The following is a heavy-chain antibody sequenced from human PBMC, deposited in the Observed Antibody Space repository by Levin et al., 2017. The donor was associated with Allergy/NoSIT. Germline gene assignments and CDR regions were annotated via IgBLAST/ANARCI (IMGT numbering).Heavy chain of an antibody. CDR2: IYPGDSET. Sequence: PGGSLRLSCKGSGSSFTTYWTGWVRQMPGKGLEWVGAIYPGDSETRYSPSFQGQVTIPADKAITTAFLQWSSLKASDIGMYYCARQGSITAGAFDYWGQGTLVTVSS. J-gene: IGHJ4*02. CDR3: ARQGSITAGAFDY. V-gene: IGHV5-51*01. CDR1: GSSFTTYW. D-gene: IGHD5-12*01.